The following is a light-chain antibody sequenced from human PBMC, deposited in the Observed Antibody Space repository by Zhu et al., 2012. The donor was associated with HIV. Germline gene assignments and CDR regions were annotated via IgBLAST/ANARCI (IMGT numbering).Light chain of an antibody. J-gene: IGKJ3*01. CDR3: QQLNTYPLFT. CDR1: ESVSKY. Sequence: DVQLTQSPSFLSASVGDRVTITCRASESVSKYLAWYQQKPGEAPKLLIYDASTLQSGVPSTFSGSGSGTEFTLTISNLQPEDFAIYYCQQLNTYPLFTFGPGTKVDIK. CDR2: DAS. V-gene: IGKV1-9*01.